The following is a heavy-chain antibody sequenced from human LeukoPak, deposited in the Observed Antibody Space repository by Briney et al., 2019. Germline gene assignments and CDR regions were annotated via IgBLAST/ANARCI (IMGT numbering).Heavy chain of an antibody. CDR1: GYTFTGYY. V-gene: IGHV1-2*02. CDR3: ARVGYDILTGLEKNFDY. D-gene: IGHD3-9*01. Sequence: ASVKVSCKASGYTFTGYYMHWVRQAPGQGLEWMGWINPNSGGTNYAQKFQGRVTMTRDTSISTAYMELSRLRSDDTAVYYCARVGYDILTGLEKNFDYWGQGTLVTVST. CDR2: INPNSGGT. J-gene: IGHJ4*02.